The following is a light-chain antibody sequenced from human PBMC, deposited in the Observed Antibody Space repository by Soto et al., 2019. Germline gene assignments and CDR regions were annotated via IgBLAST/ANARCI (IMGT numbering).Light chain of an antibody. J-gene: IGKJ1*01. CDR1: QTISSW. CDR3: QHYNSYSEA. CDR2: KAS. Sequence: DIQVSHSPSTLCGSVGDRVTITCRASQTISSWLAWYQQKPGKAPKLLIYKASTLKSGVPSRFSGSGSGTEFTLTISSLQPDDFATYYCQHYNSYSEAFGQGTKVDIK. V-gene: IGKV1-5*03.